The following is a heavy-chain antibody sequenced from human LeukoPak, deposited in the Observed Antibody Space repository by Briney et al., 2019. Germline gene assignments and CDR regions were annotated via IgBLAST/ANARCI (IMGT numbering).Heavy chain of an antibody. J-gene: IGHJ4*02. Sequence: ASVKVSCKASGYTFTSYGISWVRQAPGQGLEWMGWISAYNGNTNYAQKLQGRVTMATDTSTSTAYMELRSLRSDDTAVYYCAREHLYGSGSYYIDYWGQGTLVTVSS. D-gene: IGHD3-10*01. CDR1: GYTFTSYG. CDR3: AREHLYGSGSYYIDY. V-gene: IGHV1-18*01. CDR2: ISAYNGNT.